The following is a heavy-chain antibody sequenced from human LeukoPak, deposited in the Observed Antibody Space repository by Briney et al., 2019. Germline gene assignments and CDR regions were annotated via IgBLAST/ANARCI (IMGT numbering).Heavy chain of an antibody. J-gene: IGHJ4*02. V-gene: IGHV3-74*01. CDR3: VRDLGRRANC. Sequence: GGSLRLSRAASGFTFSSYWMHWVRQVPGKGLVWVSRINRDGSSTNYADSVKGRFTISRDNAKKTLNLQMNSLRAEDTAVYYCVRDLGRRANCWGQGTLVTVSS. CDR1: GFTFSSYW. CDR2: INRDGSST. D-gene: IGHD1-26*01.